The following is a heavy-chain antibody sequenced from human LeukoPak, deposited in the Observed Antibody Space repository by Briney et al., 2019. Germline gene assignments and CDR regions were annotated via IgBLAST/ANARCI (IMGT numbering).Heavy chain of an antibody. D-gene: IGHD5-12*01. CDR1: VCSLRTRKMC. J-gene: IGHJ4*02. Sequence: SGPALVKPTQTLTLACTFYVCSLRTRKMCVSWIRQPPGKALEWLARIDWDDDKYYSTSLKTRLTISKDTSKNQVVLTMANMDPVDSATYYCARCPGVDSIYFHYWGQGTLVTVSS. V-gene: IGHV2-70*11. CDR2: IDWDDDK. CDR3: ARCPGVDSIYFHY.